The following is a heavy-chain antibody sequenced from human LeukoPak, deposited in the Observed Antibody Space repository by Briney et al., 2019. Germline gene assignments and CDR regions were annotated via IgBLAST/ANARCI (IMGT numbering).Heavy chain of an antibody. CDR3: ARKGPATIADY. D-gene: IGHD4-11*01. CDR2: IYYSGST. Sequence: PSETLSLTCTVSGGSISSGGYYWSWIRQHPGKGLEWIGYIYYSGSTYYNPSLKSRVAISMDKSKNQFSLDVTSVTAADTAMYYCARKGPATIADYWGRGTLVTVSS. J-gene: IGHJ4*02. CDR1: GGSISSGGYY. V-gene: IGHV4-31*03.